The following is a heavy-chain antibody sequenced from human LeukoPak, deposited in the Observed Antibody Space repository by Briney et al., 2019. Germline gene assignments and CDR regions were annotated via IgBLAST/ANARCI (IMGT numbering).Heavy chain of an antibody. Sequence: ASMKVSCKASGVTFSSYAISWVRQAPGQGLEWIGGIIPIFGTANYAQKFQGRVTITTDESTSTAYMELRSLRSEDTAVYYCARGAIIAADTYYYYMDVWGKGTTVTVSS. D-gene: IGHD6-13*01. CDR1: GVTFSSYA. V-gene: IGHV1-69*05. CDR2: IIPIFGTA. J-gene: IGHJ6*03. CDR3: ARGAIIAADTYYYYMDV.